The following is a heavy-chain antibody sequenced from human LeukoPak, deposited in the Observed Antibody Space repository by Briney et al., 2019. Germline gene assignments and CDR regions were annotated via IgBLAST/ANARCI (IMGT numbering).Heavy chain of an antibody. Sequence: SETLSLTCTVSGGSINNYYWIWLRQPPGKGLEWIGYIHYTGRTNYNPYNPSLKSRVTISVDTAKNQFSLKLTSVTVADTAVYYCARQDHSDHGWPNWLDPWGQGTLVTVSS. J-gene: IGHJ5*02. CDR2: IHYTGRT. CDR1: GGSINNYY. CDR3: ARQDHSDHGWPNWLDP. D-gene: IGHD4-17*01. V-gene: IGHV4-59*08.